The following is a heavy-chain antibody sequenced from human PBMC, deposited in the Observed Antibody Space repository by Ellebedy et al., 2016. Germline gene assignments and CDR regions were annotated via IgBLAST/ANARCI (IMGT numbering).Heavy chain of an antibody. CDR3: ARVTTSSFSSYYYGMDV. D-gene: IGHD4-17*01. CDR2: IYYSGSP. J-gene: IGHJ6*02. V-gene: IGHV4-59*01. Sequence: SETLSLTCIVSGGHISRYYWTWIRQPPGKGLEWIGYIYYSGSPMYNPSLKSRVTISVDTSKNQFSLKLSSVTAADTAVYYWARVTTSSFSSYYYGMDVWGQGTTVTVSS. CDR1: GGHISRYY.